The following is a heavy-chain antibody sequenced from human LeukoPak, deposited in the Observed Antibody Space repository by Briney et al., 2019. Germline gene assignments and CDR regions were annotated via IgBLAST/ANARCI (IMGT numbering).Heavy chain of an antibody. J-gene: IGHJ5*02. Sequence: GGSLRLSCAASGFTFSSYAMSWVRQAPGKGLEWVSAISGSGGSTYYADSVKGRFTISRDNSKNTLYLQMNSLRAEDTAVYYCAHPPHTVTTGGVNWFDPWGHGTLVTVSS. D-gene: IGHD4-17*01. V-gene: IGHV3-23*01. CDR3: AHPPHTVTTGGVNWFDP. CDR1: GFTFSSYA. CDR2: ISGSGGST.